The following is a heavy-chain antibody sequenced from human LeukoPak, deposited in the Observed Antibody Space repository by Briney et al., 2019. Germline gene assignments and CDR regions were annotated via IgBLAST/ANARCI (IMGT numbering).Heavy chain of an antibody. D-gene: IGHD2-21*02. CDR1: GFTFSSYG. CDR3: AKGSCGGDCYRAYYYYYMDV. Sequence: GGSLRLSCAASGFTFSSYGMHWVRQAPGKGLEWVAVIWYDGSNKYYADSVKGRFTISGDNSKNTLYLQMNSLRAEDTAVYYCAKGSCGGDCYRAYYYYYMDVWGKGTTVTVSS. V-gene: IGHV3-33*06. J-gene: IGHJ6*03. CDR2: IWYDGSNK.